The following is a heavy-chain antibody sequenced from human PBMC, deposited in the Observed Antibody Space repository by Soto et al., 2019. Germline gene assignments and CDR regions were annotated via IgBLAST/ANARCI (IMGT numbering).Heavy chain of an antibody. CDR1: GFTVSSNY. CDR3: AKDLWPLGFWSVSIPPMGFDY. D-gene: IGHD3-3*01. V-gene: IGHV3-53*04. Sequence: GGSLRLSCAASGFTVSSNYMTWVRQAPGKGLEWVSVIYSDGNTYYADSVKGRFTISRHNSKNTLYLQMNSLRAEDTAVYYCAKDLWPLGFWSVSIPPMGFDYWGQGTLVTVSS. J-gene: IGHJ4*02. CDR2: IYSDGNT.